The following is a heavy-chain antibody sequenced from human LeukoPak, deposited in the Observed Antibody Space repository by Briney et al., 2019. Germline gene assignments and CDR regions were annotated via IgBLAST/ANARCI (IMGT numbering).Heavy chain of an antibody. CDR3: ARGLSQRARFDY. J-gene: IGHJ4*02. CDR2: INHSGST. CDR1: GGSFSGYY. V-gene: IGHV4-34*01. Sequence: PSETLSLTCAVYGGSFSGYYWSWIRQPPGKGLEWIGEINHSGSTNYNLSLKSRVTISVDTSKNQFSLKLSSVTAADTAVYYCARGLSQRARFDYWGQGTLVTVSS. D-gene: IGHD1-26*01.